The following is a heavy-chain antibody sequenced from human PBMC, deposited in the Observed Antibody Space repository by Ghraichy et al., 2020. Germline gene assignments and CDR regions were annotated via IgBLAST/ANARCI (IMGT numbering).Heavy chain of an antibody. CDR1: GFTFSTYW. CDR3: VREEDYNLDL. V-gene: IGHV3-7*01. J-gene: IGHJ4*02. Sequence: GGSLRLSCAASGFTFSTYWMSWVRQAPGKGLEWVATINQKGNEKYYVDSLKGRFTISRDNAENSLYLQMNNLRSEDTAVYYFVREEDYNLDLWGQGTLVTVSS. D-gene: IGHD1-1*01. CDR2: INQKGNEK.